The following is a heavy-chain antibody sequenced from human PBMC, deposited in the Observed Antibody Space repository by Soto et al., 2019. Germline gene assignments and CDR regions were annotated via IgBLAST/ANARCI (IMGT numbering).Heavy chain of an antibody. Sequence: QITLKESGPTLVKPTQTLTLTCTFSGFSLTTRGVSVVWIRQPPGKALEWLALIYWDDDQCYSPSLKSRLTITKDTSKNQVVLTMTNMDPVDTATYYCAHVLGYCSGGSCYSGPSDYWGQGTLVTVSS. CDR2: IYWDDDQ. J-gene: IGHJ4*02. CDR1: GFSLTTRGVS. V-gene: IGHV2-5*02. CDR3: AHVLGYCSGGSCYSGPSDY. D-gene: IGHD2-15*01.